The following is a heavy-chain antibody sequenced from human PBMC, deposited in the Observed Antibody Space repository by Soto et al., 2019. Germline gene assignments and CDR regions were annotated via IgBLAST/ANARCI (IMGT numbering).Heavy chain of an antibody. CDR2: IIPILGIA. V-gene: IGHV1-69*08. J-gene: IGHJ6*03. CDR3: ARDRDYYYYYMGV. CDR1: GGTFSSYT. Sequence: QVQLVQSGAEVKKPGSSVKVSCKASGGTFSSYTISWVRQAPGQGLEWMGRIIPILGIANYAQKFQGRVTITADKSTSTAYMELSSLRSEDTAVYYCARDRDYYYYYMGVWGKGTTVTVSS.